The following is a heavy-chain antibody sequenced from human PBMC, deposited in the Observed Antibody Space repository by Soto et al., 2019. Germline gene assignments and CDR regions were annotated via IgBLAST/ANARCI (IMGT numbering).Heavy chain of an antibody. CDR3: ARGVYCSGGSCYEMFDY. CDR1: GDSVSSNSAA. J-gene: IGHJ4*02. D-gene: IGHD2-15*01. Sequence: QSQTLSLTCAISGDSVSSNSAAWNWIRQSPSRGLEWLGRTYYRSKWYNDYAVSVKSRITINPDTSKNQFSLQLNSVTPEDTAVYYCARGVYCSGGSCYEMFDYWGQGTLVTVSS. CDR2: TYYRSKWYN. V-gene: IGHV6-1*01.